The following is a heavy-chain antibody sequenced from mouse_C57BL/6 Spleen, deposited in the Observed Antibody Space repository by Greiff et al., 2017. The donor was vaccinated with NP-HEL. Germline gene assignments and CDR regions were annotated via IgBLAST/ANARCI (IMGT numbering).Heavy chain of an antibody. D-gene: IGHD1-1*01. CDR3: ARGGYYGSSYGWYVDV. Sequence: VQLQQSGAELAKPGASVKLSCKASGYTFTSYWMHWVNQRPGQGLEWIGYINPSSGYTKYNQKFKDKATLTADKSSRTAYMQLSSLTYEDSAVDYCARGGYYGSSYGWYVDVWGTGTTVTVSS. CDR1: GYTFTSYW. V-gene: IGHV1-7*01. J-gene: IGHJ1*03. CDR2: INPSSGYT.